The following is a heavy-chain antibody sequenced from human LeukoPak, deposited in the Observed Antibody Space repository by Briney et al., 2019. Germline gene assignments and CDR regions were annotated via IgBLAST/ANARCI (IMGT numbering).Heavy chain of an antibody. CDR2: INHSGST. J-gene: IGHJ6*03. D-gene: IGHD2-2*01. CDR1: GGSFSGYY. CDR3: ARLSCSSTSCRQKLYYYMDV. Sequence: SETLSLTCAVYGGSFSGYYWSWIRQPPGKGLEWIGEINHSGSTNYNPSLKSRVTISVDTSKNQFSLKLSSVTAADTAVYYCARLSCSSTSCRQKLYYYMDVWGKGTTVTVSS. V-gene: IGHV4-34*01.